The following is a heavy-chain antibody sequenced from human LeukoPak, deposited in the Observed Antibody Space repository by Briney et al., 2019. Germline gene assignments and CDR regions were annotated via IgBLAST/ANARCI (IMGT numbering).Heavy chain of an antibody. J-gene: IGHJ5*02. Sequence: ALVKVSCKASGYTFTSYGISWVRQAPGQGLEWMGWISAYNGNTNYAQKLQGRVTMTTDTSTSTAYMELRSLRSDDTAVYYCARDRGSSWENWFDPWGQGTLVTVSS. CDR2: ISAYNGNT. D-gene: IGHD6-13*01. CDR1: GYTFTSYG. V-gene: IGHV1-18*01. CDR3: ARDRGSSWENWFDP.